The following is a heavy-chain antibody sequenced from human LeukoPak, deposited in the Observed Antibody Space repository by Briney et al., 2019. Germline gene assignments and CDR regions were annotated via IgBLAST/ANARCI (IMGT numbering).Heavy chain of an antibody. J-gene: IGHJ4*02. Sequence: PAETLSLTCTVSGGSISSYYWSWIRQLAGKGLEWIGRIYTSGSTNYNPSLKSRVTMSVDTSKNQFSLKLSSVTAADTAVYYCARDQYYYDSSGSLFDYWGQGTLVTVSS. CDR1: GGSISSYY. CDR3: ARDQYYYDSSGSLFDY. V-gene: IGHV4-4*07. CDR2: IYTSGST. D-gene: IGHD3-22*01.